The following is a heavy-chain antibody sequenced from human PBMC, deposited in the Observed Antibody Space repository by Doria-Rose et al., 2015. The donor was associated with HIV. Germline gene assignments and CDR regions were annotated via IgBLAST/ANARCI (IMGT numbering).Heavy chain of an antibody. CDR1: GVSLSSPGMG. J-gene: IGHJ4*02. CDR2: ISSDDER. V-gene: IGHV2-26*01. CDR3: ARIKSSRWYHKYYFDF. Sequence: ESGPVLVKPTETLTLTCTVSGVSLSSPGMGVSWIRQPPGKALEWLANISSDDERSYNTSLKSRLTISRCSSKSQVVLTMTDMDPVDTATYYCARIKSSRWYHKYYFDFWGQGTLVIVSA. D-gene: IGHD6-13*01.